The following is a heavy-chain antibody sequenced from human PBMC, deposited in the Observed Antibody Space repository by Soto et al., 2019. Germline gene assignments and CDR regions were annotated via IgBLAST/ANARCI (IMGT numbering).Heavy chain of an antibody. J-gene: IGHJ4*02. D-gene: IGHD1-26*01. CDR3: ARGPPALYSGSFLLDY. CDR1: GYTFTSYG. CDR2: ISAYNGNT. Sequence: QVQLVQSGAEVKKPGASVKVSCKASGYTFTSYGISWVRQAPGQGLEWMGWISAYNGNTNYAQKLQGRVTMTTDTATSTAYRELRSLRSDDTAVYYCARGPPALYSGSFLLDYWGQGTLVTVSS. V-gene: IGHV1-18*01.